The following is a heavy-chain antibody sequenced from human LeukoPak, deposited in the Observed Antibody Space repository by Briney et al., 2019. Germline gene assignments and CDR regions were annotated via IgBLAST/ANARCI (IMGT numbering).Heavy chain of an antibody. V-gene: IGHV4-59*08. J-gene: IGHJ4*02. Sequence: PSETLSLTCTVSGGSITTYYWSWIRQPPGKGLEWIGCSYYSGSTNYNPSLKSRVTISLDTSKNQLSLRLTSVTAADTAVYYCGGGRGTYFYFDSWGQGTLVTVSS. CDR1: GGSITTYY. CDR2: SYYSGST. CDR3: GGGRGTYFYFDS. D-gene: IGHD1-26*01.